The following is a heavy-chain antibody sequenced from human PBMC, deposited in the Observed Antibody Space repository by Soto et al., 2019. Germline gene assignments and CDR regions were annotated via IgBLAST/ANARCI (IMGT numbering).Heavy chain of an antibody. D-gene: IGHD3-3*01. CDR1: GFTFSSYA. Sequence: QVQLVESGGGVVQPGRSLRLSCAASGFTFSSYAMHWVRQAPGKGLEWVAVISYDGSNKYYADSVKGGFTISRDNSKNTLYLQMNSLRAEDTAVYYCARDKRDLRFLEWSYYFDFWGQGTLVTVSS. V-gene: IGHV3-30-3*01. J-gene: IGHJ4*02. CDR2: ISYDGSNK. CDR3: ARDKRDLRFLEWSYYFDF.